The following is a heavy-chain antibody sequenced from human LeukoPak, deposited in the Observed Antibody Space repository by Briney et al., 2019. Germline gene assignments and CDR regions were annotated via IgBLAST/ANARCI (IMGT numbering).Heavy chain of an antibody. V-gene: IGHV5-51*01. Sequence: GESLKISCKGSGYSFTSYWIGWVRQMPGKGLEWMGIIYSPSFQGQVTISADKSISTAYLQWSSLKASDTDMYYCARHTDYGDKQQFGYWGQGTLVTVSS. CDR1: GYSFTSYW. D-gene: IGHD4-17*01. CDR3: ARHTDYGDKQQFGY. J-gene: IGHJ4*02. CDR2: I.